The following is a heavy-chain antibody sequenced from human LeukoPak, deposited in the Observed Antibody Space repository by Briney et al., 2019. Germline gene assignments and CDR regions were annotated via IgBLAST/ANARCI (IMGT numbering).Heavy chain of an antibody. CDR2: ISSSNTYI. V-gene: IGHV3-21*01. CDR1: GFTFDDYT. Sequence: GGSLRLSCAASGFTFDDYTMNWVRQAPGKGLEWVSSISSSNTYIYYADSVKGRFTISRDNAKNSLYLQMNSLRAEDTAVYYCVRDEGSIFGVVTIAYYFAYWGQGTLVTVSS. D-gene: IGHD3-3*01. CDR3: VRDEGSIFGVVTIAYYFAY. J-gene: IGHJ4*02.